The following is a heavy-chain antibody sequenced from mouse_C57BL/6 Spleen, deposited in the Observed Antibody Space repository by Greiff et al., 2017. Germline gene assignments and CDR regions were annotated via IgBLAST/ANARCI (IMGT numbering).Heavy chain of an antibody. CDR3: ARDTTVVPTFPFAY. J-gene: IGHJ3*01. V-gene: IGHV5-17*01. Sequence: DVKLQESGGGLVKPGGSLKLSCAASGFTFSDYGMHWVRQAPEKGLEWVAYISSGSSTIYYADTVKGRFTISRDNAKNTLFLQMTSLRSEDTAMYYCARDTTVVPTFPFAYWGQGTLVTVSA. D-gene: IGHD1-1*01. CDR1: GFTFSDYG. CDR2: ISSGSSTI.